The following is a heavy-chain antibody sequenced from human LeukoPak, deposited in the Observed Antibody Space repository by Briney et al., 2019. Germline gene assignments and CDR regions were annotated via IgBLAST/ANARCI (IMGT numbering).Heavy chain of an antibody. Sequence: SETLSLTCTVSGGSISSYYWSWIRRPAGKGLEWIGRIYTSGSTNYNPSLKSRVTMSVDTSKNQFSLRLSSVTAADTAVYYCARSDIAYYYDSSGYAFDIWGQGTMVTVSS. CDR3: ARSDIAYYYDSSGYAFDI. V-gene: IGHV4-4*07. CDR2: IYTSGST. D-gene: IGHD3-22*01. CDR1: GGSISSYY. J-gene: IGHJ3*02.